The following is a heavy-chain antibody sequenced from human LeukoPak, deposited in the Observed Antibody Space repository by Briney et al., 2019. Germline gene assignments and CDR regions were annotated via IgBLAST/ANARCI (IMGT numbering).Heavy chain of an antibody. CDR3: ARGWVTMVRGVIITDYYYYMDV. Sequence: SETLSLTCAVYGGSFSGYYWSWTRQPPGKGLEWIGEINHSGSTNYNPSLKSRVTISVDTSKNQFSLKLSSVTAADTAVYYCARGWVTMVRGVIITDYYYYMDVWGKGTTVTVSS. V-gene: IGHV4-34*01. J-gene: IGHJ6*03. CDR2: INHSGST. D-gene: IGHD3-10*01. CDR1: GGSFSGYY.